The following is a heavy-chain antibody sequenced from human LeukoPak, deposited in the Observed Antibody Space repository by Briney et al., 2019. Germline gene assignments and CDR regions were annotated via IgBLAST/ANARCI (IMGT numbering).Heavy chain of an antibody. CDR2: TYYRSKWYY. CDR3: ARDRAFYGDYSSFEY. V-gene: IGHV6-1*01. CDR1: GDSVSSNSAA. D-gene: IGHD4-17*01. Sequence: SQTLSLTCAISGDSVSSNSAAWNWIRQSPSRGLEWLGRTYYRSKWYYDYALSVKSRITINSDTSENQFSLQLNSVTPEDTAVYYCARDRAFYGDYSSFEYWGQGTLVSVSS. J-gene: IGHJ4*02.